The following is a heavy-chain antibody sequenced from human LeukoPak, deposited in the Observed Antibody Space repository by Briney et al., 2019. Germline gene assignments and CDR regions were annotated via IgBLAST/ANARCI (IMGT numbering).Heavy chain of an antibody. CDR2: ISTSGTTI. D-gene: IGHD6-13*01. CDR3: ARALPSRRYYFDY. J-gene: IGHJ4*02. Sequence: GGSLRLSCAASGFTFNNAWMNWVRQAPGKGLEWVSYISTSGTTIYYADSVRGRFTISRDNAKNSLYLQMNSLRAEDTAVYYCARALPSRRYYFDYWGQGTLVTVSS. CDR1: GFTFNNAW. V-gene: IGHV3-48*04.